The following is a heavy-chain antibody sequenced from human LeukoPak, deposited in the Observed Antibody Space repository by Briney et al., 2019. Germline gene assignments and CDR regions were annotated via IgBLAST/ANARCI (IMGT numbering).Heavy chain of an antibody. J-gene: IGHJ4*02. CDR1: GFPVSSYY. Sequence: PGGSLRLSCAASGFPVSSYYMIWVRQAPGKGLEWVSVLYIAGSTYYADSVSGRFTISRDNSKNTLYLQMNSLKAKDTAVYFCASGGDPQWLVQGDYWGEGTVVTVSS. CDR3: ASGGDPQWLVQGDY. CDR2: LYIAGST. D-gene: IGHD6-19*01. V-gene: IGHV3-53*01.